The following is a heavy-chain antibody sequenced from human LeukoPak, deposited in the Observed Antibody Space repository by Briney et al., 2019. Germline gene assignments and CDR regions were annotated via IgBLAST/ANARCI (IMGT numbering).Heavy chain of an antibody. V-gene: IGHV1-2*02. CDR2: INPNNGDT. CDR3: AGAYYYDSSGYPGY. CDR1: GFTFTGYY. J-gene: IGHJ4*02. D-gene: IGHD3-22*01. Sequence: ASVKVSCKASGFTFTGYYIHWVRQAPGQGLEWMGWINPNNGDTNYAQKFQGRVSMTRATSISTAYMELSRLRSDDTAVYYCAGAYYYDSSGYPGYWGQGTLVTISS.